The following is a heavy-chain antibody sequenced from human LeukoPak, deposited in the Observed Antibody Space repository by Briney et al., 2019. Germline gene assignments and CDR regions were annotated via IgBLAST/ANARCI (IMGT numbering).Heavy chain of an antibody. J-gene: IGHJ6*02. CDR3: ATDSSWSYYYYGMDV. D-gene: IGHD6-13*01. CDR2: INPNSGGT. CDR1: GYSFIGYD. V-gene: IGHV1-2*02. Sequence: ASVKVSCKASGYSFIGYDMHWVRQAPGQGLEWMGWINPNSGGTNYAQKFQGRVTMTRDTSIRTAYMELSSLRSEDTAAYYCATDSSWSYYYYGMDVWGQGTTVTVSS.